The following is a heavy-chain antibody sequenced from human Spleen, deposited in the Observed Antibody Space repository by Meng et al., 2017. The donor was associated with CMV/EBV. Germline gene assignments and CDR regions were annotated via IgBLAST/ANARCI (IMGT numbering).Heavy chain of an antibody. J-gene: IGHJ5*02. Sequence: YTFISDYIHWVRQAPGQGLEWVGLINRSTGSTRYTQKLQGRVTMTRDTSTSTVYMELSSLRSEDTDVYYCARVPPSYGTGSYYWFDPWGQGTLVTVSS. CDR3: ARVPPSYGTGSYYWFDP. V-gene: IGHV1-46*01. CDR1: YTFISDY. D-gene: IGHD3-10*01. CDR2: INRSTGST.